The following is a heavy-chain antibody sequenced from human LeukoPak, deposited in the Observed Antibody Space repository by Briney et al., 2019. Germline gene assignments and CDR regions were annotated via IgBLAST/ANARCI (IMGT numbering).Heavy chain of an antibody. V-gene: IGHV3-23*01. CDR1: GFTFISYA. J-gene: IGHJ4*02. CDR3: AKEGRSLQTY. Sequence: GGSLRLSCAASGFTFISYAMNWVRQAPGKGLEWVSGISGSGGSTYYAGSVKGRFTISRDNAKNSLYLQMNSLRVEDTAVYYCAKEGRSLQTYWGQGTLVTVSS. CDR2: ISGSGGST. D-gene: IGHD5-24*01.